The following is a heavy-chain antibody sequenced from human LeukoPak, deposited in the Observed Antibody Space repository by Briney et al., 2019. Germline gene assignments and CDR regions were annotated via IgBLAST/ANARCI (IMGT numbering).Heavy chain of an antibody. CDR1: GFTFGSFG. Sequence: GGSLRLSCVASGFTFGSFGLSWVRQAPGKGLEWVSGLSAGGGTTYYADSVKGRFSISRDNSKNTLFLQMNSLRAEDTAVYYCAKDRQQLANFDYWGEGTLVTVSS. D-gene: IGHD6-13*01. V-gene: IGHV3-23*01. CDR2: LSAGGGTT. J-gene: IGHJ4*02. CDR3: AKDRQQLANFDY.